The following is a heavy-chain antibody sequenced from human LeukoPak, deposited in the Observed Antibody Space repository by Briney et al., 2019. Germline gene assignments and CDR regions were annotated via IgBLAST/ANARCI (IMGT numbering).Heavy chain of an antibody. J-gene: IGHJ4*02. D-gene: IGHD1-26*01. CDR2: IYYSGST. V-gene: IGHV4-39*01. CDR1: GGSISSSSYS. CDR3: ARGSGLPDY. Sequence: SETLSLTCTVSGGSISSSSYSWGWIRQPPGKGLEWIGSIYYSGSTYYNPSLKSRVTISVDTSKNQFSLKLSSVTAADTAVYYCARGSGLPDYWGQGTLVTVSS.